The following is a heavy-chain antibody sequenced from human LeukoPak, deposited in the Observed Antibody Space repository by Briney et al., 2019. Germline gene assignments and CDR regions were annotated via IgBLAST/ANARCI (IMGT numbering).Heavy chain of an antibody. J-gene: IGHJ4*02. CDR1: GGTFSSYA. D-gene: IGHD6-13*01. V-gene: IGHV1-69*13. Sequence: ASVKVSCKASGGTFSSYAISWVRQAPGQGLEWMGGIIPIFGTANYAQKFQGRVTITADESTSTAYMELSSLRSEDTAVYYCATLLTGYSSSWTSGGDERSDWGQGTLVTVSS. CDR2: IIPIFGTA. CDR3: ATLLTGYSSSWTSGGDERSD.